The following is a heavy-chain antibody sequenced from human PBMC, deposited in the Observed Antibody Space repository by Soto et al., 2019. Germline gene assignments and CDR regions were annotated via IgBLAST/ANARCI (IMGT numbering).Heavy chain of an antibody. CDR1: GFTFSSYA. Sequence: GGSLRLSCAASGFTFSSYALTWVRQAPGKGLEWVSAISGSGGNIFYADSVKGRFTIARDNTKNTLCLQMNSLRAEDTAVYYFAAEILSSYGMDVWGQGTTVTVSS. J-gene: IGHJ6*02. CDR3: AAEILSSYGMDV. V-gene: IGHV3-23*01. D-gene: IGHD3-16*02. CDR2: ISGSGGNI.